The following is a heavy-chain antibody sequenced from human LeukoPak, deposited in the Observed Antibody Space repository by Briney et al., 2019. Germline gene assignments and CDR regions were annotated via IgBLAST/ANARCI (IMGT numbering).Heavy chain of an antibody. V-gene: IGHV4-39*01. D-gene: IGHD6-13*01. CDR3: ARTGPRQHIDY. Sequence: SETLSLTCTVSGGSISSSSYYWGWIRQPPGKGLEWIGSIYYSGSTYYNPSLKSRVTISVDTSKNQFSLKLSSVTAADTAVYYCARTGPRQHIDYWGQGTLVTVSS. J-gene: IGHJ4*02. CDR1: GGSISSSSYY. CDR2: IYYSGST.